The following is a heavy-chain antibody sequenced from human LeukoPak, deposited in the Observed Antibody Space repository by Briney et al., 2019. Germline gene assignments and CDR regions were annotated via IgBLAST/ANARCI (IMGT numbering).Heavy chain of an antibody. CDR3: ARTTMVRGKPFDY. J-gene: IGHJ4*02. CDR2: IYYSGST. V-gene: IGHV4-59*01. D-gene: IGHD3-10*01. Sequence: SEALSLTCTVSGGSISSYYWSWIRQPPGKGLEWIGYIYYSGSTNYNPPLKSRVTISVDTSKNQFSLKLSSVTAADTAVYYCARTTMVRGKPFDYWGQGTLVTVSS. CDR1: GGSISSYY.